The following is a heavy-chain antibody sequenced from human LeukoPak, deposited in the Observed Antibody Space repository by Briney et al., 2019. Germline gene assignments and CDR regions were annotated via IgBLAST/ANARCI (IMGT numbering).Heavy chain of an antibody. CDR3: AKRTSGFCRSTSCYGHDF. Sequence: PGGSLRLSCATSGFTFSSFAMTWVRQAPGKGLEWVSAISGSGGSTYYADSVKGRFTISRDNSKNTLYLQMSSLRAEDTAVYYCAKRTSGFCRSTSCYGHDFWGQGTLVTVSS. CDR1: GFTFSSFA. D-gene: IGHD2-2*03. CDR2: ISGSGGST. J-gene: IGHJ4*02. V-gene: IGHV3-23*01.